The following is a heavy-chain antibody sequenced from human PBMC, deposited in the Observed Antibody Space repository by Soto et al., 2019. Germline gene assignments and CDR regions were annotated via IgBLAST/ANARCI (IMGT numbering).Heavy chain of an antibody. CDR2: INHSGST. CDR1: GGSFSGYY. CDR3: ARRVSIAAAGVDY. D-gene: IGHD6-13*01. V-gene: IGHV4-34*01. Sequence: SETLSLTCAVYGGSFSGYYWSWIRQPPGKGLEWIGEINHSGSTNYNPSLKSRVTISVDTSKNQFSLKLSSVTAADTAVYYCARRVSIAAAGVDYWGQGTLVTVSS. J-gene: IGHJ4*02.